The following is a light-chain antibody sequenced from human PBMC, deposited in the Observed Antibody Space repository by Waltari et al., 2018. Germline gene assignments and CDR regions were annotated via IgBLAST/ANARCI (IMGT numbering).Light chain of an antibody. J-gene: IGKJ2*01. CDR1: QSVGSW. CDR3: QQYKTYF. V-gene: IGKV1-5*03. Sequence: DIKMTQSPYNLSASLGDRVNIACRARQSVGSWLAWYQVTPGKVPKLLIAQTSILEDGISSKFSGSISGPEFTLNSDRLVPDDFATYFCQQYKTYFFGQRTRLEI. CDR2: QTS.